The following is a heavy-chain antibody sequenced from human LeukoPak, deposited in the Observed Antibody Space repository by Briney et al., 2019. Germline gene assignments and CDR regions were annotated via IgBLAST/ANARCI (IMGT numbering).Heavy chain of an antibody. CDR3: ARCGNANFYPPYFDY. J-gene: IGHJ4*02. CDR1: GYTFTSYG. Sequence: ASVKVSCKASGYTFTSYGFNWERQAPGQGLEWMGWISAYNGDSNYAQKFQGRVTMTTDTSTSTAYMELRSLRSDDTAVYYCARCGNANFYPPYFDYWGQGALVTVSS. CDR2: ISAYNGDS. V-gene: IGHV1-18*01. D-gene: IGHD4-23*01.